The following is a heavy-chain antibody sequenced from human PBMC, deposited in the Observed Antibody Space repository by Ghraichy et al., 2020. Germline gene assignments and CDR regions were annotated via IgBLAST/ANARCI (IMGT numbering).Heavy chain of an antibody. CDR3: AGDVGYDFWTGRNWFDP. CDR1: NGSIRSYY. Sequence: SETLSLTCTFYNGSIRSYYWTWLRQSLGKGLEWIGNIHYTGKSNYHPALKSRVTMSIDTSRNQFSLWLQSVTAADTAMYYCAGDVGYDFWTGRNWFDPWGQGTLVTVSS. D-gene: IGHD3-3*01. J-gene: IGHJ5*02. CDR2: IHYTGKS. V-gene: IGHV4-59*13.